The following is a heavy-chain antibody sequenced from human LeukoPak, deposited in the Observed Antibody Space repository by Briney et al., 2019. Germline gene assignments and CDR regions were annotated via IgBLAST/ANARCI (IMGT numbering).Heavy chain of an antibody. CDR1: GFTFSSYE. CDR3: AKTRTGSQYYDPFDP. V-gene: IGHV3-48*03. CDR2: ISSSGSTI. J-gene: IGHJ5*02. D-gene: IGHD3-3*01. Sequence: GGSLRLSCAASGFTFSSYEMNWVRQAPGKGLEWVSYISSSGSTIYYADSVKGRFTISRDNSKNTLYLQMNSLRAEDTAVYYCAKTRTGSQYYDPFDPWGQGTLVTVSS.